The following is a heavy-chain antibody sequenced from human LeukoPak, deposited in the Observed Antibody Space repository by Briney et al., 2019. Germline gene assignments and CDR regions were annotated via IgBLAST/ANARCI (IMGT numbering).Heavy chain of an antibody. D-gene: IGHD6-25*01. CDR3: AKGADSSIAAAGNLFDY. J-gene: IGHJ4*02. CDR2: MSAGAGST. V-gene: IGHV3-23*01. CDR1: GFTFSIYA. Sequence: GGSLRLSCAASGFTFSIYAMSWVRQAPGKGLEWVSAMSAGAGSTSYADSVKGRFTISRDNSKNTLYLQMNSLRAEDTAVYYCAKGADSSIAAAGNLFDYWGQGTLVTVSS.